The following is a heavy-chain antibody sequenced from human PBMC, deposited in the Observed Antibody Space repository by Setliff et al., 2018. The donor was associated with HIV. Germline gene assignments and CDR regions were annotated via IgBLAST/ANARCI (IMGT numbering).Heavy chain of an antibody. D-gene: IGHD6-25*01. CDR1: GGSISSHY. CDR2: IDYTGKT. J-gene: IGHJ4*02. V-gene: IGHV4-59*05. CDR3: ARKNRGAPAPFDY. Sequence: PSETLSLTCTVSGGSISSHYWSWIRQPPGKGLEWIGSIDYTGKTHYNPSLKSRVTISADTSKSQFSLNLSSVTAADTAVYYCARKNRGAPAPFDYWGQGTLVTVSS.